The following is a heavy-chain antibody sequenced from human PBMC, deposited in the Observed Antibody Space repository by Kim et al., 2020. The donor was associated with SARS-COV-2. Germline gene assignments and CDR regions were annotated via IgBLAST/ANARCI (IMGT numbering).Heavy chain of an antibody. CDR2: FDPVDGET. D-gene: IGHD3-22*01. CDR3: ATSSVVIKSHWFDP. CDR1: GYTLPELS. Sequence: ASVKVSCKVSGYTLPELSMHWVRQAPGKGLEWMGGFDPVDGETIYAQKFQGRVTMTEDTSTDTAYMELSSLRSEDTAVYYCATSSVVIKSHWFDPWGQGTLVTVSS. V-gene: IGHV1-24*01. J-gene: IGHJ5*02.